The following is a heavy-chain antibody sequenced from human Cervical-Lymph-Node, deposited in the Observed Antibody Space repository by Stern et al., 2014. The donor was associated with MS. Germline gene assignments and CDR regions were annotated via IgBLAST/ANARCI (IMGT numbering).Heavy chain of an antibody. CDR1: GGSISNYY. Sequence: QLQLQESGPGLVQPSETLSLTCTVSGGSISNYYWSWIRQPTGKGLEWIGYIYYIGTTNYNPSLKSRVTISVDTSKNQFSLRLSSVSVADTAVYYCARHGDTSFVYWGQGTLVTISS. V-gene: IGHV4-59*08. CDR2: IYYIGTT. J-gene: IGHJ4*02. CDR3: ARHGDTSFVY. D-gene: IGHD2-21*02.